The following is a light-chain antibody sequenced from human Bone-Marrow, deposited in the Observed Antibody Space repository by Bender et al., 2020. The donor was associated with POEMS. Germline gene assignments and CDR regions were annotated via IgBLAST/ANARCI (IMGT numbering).Light chain of an antibody. Sequence: QSALTQPASVSGSPGQSITISCSGGSSDLGTYDYVSWYQQHPGTAPKLIIYEVIRRPSGISNRFSGAKSGNTASLTISGLQAEDEADYYCSTYTGNNWVFGGGTRLTVL. J-gene: IGLJ3*02. CDR2: EVI. CDR3: STYTGNNWV. CDR1: SSDLGTYDY. V-gene: IGLV2-14*01.